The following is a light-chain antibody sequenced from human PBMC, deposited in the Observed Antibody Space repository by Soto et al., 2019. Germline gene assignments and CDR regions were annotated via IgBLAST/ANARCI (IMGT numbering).Light chain of an antibody. V-gene: IGKV3-15*01. CDR1: QSVTTK. Sequence: EIVMTHSPAILSLSPGETATLSCRASQSVTTKLAWYQQRPGQTPRLLIYNASTRATAVPARFSGGGSVTEFSLTISSLQSDDFGVYYCHQYNTWPPRFTFGPGTKVDIK. CDR2: NAS. J-gene: IGKJ3*01. CDR3: HQYNTWPPRFT.